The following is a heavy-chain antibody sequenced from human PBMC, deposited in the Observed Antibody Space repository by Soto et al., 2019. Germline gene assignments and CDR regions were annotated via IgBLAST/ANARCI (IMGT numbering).Heavy chain of an antibody. CDR2: INHSGIT. J-gene: IGHJ4*02. D-gene: IGHD6-13*01. Sequence: SETLALTCAVYGWSFGGYYWSWIRQPPGTGLEWIGEINHSGITNYNPSIKSRVTISVDTSKNQFSLKLSSVTAADTAVYYCARVDSSWSTVRIDYWGQGTLVTVSS. CDR3: ARVDSSWSTVRIDY. V-gene: IGHV4-34*01. CDR1: GWSFGGYY.